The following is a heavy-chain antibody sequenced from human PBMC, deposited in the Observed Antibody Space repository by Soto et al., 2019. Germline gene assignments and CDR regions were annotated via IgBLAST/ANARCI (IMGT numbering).Heavy chain of an antibody. Sequence: EVQLLESGGGVVRPGGSLRLSCAASGFTFYNYAMNWVRQAPGKGLEWVSTISGGGDGTYYADSVKGRFTISRDNSRNTVYLQMISLTAEDTAVYYCAKKGLGSLATYCTTGDCHYAFDVWGQGTLVTVSS. CDR1: GFTFYNYA. CDR2: ISGGGDGT. CDR3: AKKGLGSLATYCTTGDCHYAFDV. V-gene: IGHV3-23*01. D-gene: IGHD2-8*01. J-gene: IGHJ3*01.